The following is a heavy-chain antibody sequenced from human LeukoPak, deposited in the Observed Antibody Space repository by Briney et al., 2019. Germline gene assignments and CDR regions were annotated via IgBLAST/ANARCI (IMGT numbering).Heavy chain of an antibody. CDR3: AKQTGSGLFILP. CDR1: GYSISSGHY. J-gene: IGHJ4*02. CDR2: MYHSGST. V-gene: IGHV4-38-2*02. D-gene: IGHD3/OR15-3a*01. Sequence: SETLSLTCTVSGYSISSGHYWGWIRQPPGKGLEWIGSMYHSGSTYYNPPLKSRVTISIDTSKNQFSLKLTSVTAADTAVYYCAKQTGSGLFILPGGQGTLVTVSS.